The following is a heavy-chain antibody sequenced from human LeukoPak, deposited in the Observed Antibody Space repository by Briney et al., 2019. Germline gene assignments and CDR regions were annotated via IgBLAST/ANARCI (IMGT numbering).Heavy chain of an antibody. CDR2: ISWNSGSI. CDR3: AKGSCYGIYYYYMDV. V-gene: IGHV3-9*03. J-gene: IGHJ6*03. CDR1: GFSFDDYA. Sequence: GGSLRLSCAASGFSFDDYAMHWVRQAPGKGLEWVSGISWNSGSIGYADSVKGRITISRDNAKNSLYLQMNSLRAEDMALDYCAKGSCYGIYYYYMDVWGKGTTVTVSS. D-gene: IGHD3-9*01.